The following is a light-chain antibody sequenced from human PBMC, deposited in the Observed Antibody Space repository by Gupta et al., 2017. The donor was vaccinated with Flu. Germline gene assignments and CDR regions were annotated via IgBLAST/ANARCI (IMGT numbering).Light chain of an antibody. CDR1: SSDVADYNY. CDR3: SSYTNTNTLVV. J-gene: IGLJ3*02. V-gene: IGLV2-14*01. Sequence: QSALNQPASVSGSPGQSITISCTGTSSDVADYNYVSWYQQHPGEAPKLMIFEVSNRPSGVADRFSGSKSGVTASLTISGLQAEDEADYYCSSYTNTNTLVVFGGGTKLTVL. CDR2: EVS.